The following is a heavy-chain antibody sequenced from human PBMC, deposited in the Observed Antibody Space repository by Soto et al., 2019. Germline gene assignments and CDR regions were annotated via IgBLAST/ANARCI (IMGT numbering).Heavy chain of an antibody. J-gene: IGHJ4*02. Sequence: SETLSLTCAVYGGSFSGYYWSWIRQPPGKGLEWIGEINHSGSTNYNPSLKSRVTISVDTSKNQFSLKLSSVTAADTAVYYCATRGHSSSSPVGDYWGQGTLVTVSS. CDR3: ATRGHSSSSPVGDY. D-gene: IGHD6-13*01. CDR1: GGSFSGYY. V-gene: IGHV4-34*01. CDR2: INHSGST.